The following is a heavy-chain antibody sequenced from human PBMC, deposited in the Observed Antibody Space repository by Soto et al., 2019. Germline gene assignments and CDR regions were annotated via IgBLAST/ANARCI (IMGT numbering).Heavy chain of an antibody. CDR2: ISAYNGNT. V-gene: IGHV1-18*01. CDR1: GYTFTSYG. J-gene: IGHJ4*02. CDR3: ARTWFGVDY. D-gene: IGHD3-16*01. Sequence: QVQLVQSGAEVKKPGASVKVSCKASGYTFTSYGISWVRQAPGQGLEWMGWISAYNGNTNYAQKLQGRVTMTTDTPTSTAYRALRSLRSDGTAGYDCARTWFGVDYWGQGTLVTVSS.